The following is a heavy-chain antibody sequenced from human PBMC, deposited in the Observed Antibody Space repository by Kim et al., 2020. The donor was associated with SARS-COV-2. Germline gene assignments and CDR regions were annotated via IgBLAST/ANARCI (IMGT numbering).Heavy chain of an antibody. J-gene: IGHJ4*02. CDR2: IYYSGST. Sequence: SETLSLTCTVSGGSISSGGYYWSWIRQHPGKGLEWIGYIYYSGSTYYNPSLKSRVTISVDTSKNQFSLKLSSVTAADTAVYYCTRAPGLGNMIVVVTHFDHWAQGTRVTRSS. CDR3: TRAPGLGNMIVVVTHFDH. D-gene: IGHD3-22*01. V-gene: IGHV4-31*03. CDR1: GGSISSGGYY.